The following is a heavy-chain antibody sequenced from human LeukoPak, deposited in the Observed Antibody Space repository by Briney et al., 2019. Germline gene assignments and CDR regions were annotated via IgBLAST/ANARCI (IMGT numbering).Heavy chain of an antibody. CDR1: GFTFSSYA. V-gene: IGHV3-30-3*01. D-gene: IGHD5-12*01. J-gene: IGHJ6*02. CDR3: ARERAATSGMDV. Sequence: PGGSLRLSCAASGFTFSSYAMHWVRQAPGKGLEWVAVISYDGSKKYYADAVKGRFTISRDNSKNTLYLQMNSLRAEDTAVYYCARERAATSGMDVWGQGTTVTVPS. CDR2: ISYDGSKK.